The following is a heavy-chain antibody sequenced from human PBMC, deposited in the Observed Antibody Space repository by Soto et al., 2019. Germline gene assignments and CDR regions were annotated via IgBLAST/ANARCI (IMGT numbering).Heavy chain of an antibody. J-gene: IGHJ6*02. Sequence: QVQLVQSGAEVKKPGSSVKVSCKASGGTFSSYAISWVRQAPGQGLEWMGGIIPIFGTANYAQKFQGRVTTPADESTSTAYIQLSSLRSEDRAVYDCARDQRVDGSGGSCEGKQYGMDVWGQGTTVTVSS. CDR1: GGTFSSYA. V-gene: IGHV1-69*01. D-gene: IGHD2-15*01. CDR3: ARDQRVDGSGGSCEGKQYGMDV. CDR2: IIPIFGTA.